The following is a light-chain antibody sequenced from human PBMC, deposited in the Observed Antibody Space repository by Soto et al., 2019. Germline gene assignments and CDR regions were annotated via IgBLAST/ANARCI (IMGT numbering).Light chain of an antibody. CDR2: LDRSGSY. Sequence: QSVLTQSSSASASLGSSVKLTCILSSGHSTYIIAWHQQQPGKAPRFLMTLDRSGSYNRGSGVPDRFSGSSSGADRYLTIATLQFEDEGDYYCETWYSNTHMVFGGGTKLTVL. CDR3: ETWYSNTHMV. J-gene: IGLJ3*02. V-gene: IGLV4-60*02. CDR1: SGHSTYI.